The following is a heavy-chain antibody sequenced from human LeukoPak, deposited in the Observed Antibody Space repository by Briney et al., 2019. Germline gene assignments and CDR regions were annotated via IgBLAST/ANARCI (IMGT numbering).Heavy chain of an antibody. CDR1: GYSFTSYW. D-gene: IGHD5-12*01. CDR3: ARARSGYSGYGPFDY. J-gene: IGHJ4*02. CDR2: IYPGDSDT. Sequence: RGESLKISCKGSGYSFTSYWIGWVHQMPGKGLEWMGIIYPGDSDTRYSPSFQGQVTISADKSISTAYLQWSSLKASDTAMYYCARARSGYSGYGPFDYWGQGTLVTVSS. V-gene: IGHV5-51*07.